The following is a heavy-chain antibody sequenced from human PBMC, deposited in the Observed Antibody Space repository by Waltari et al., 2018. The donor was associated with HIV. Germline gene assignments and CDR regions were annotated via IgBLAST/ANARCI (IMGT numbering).Heavy chain of an antibody. J-gene: IGHJ4*02. Sequence: QLRLQESGPRLVKPSETLSLTCSVSGGSISSNVYLSGWIRQSPGKGLEWNGSIYYTGNTYYKPSLKRRVTISIDTSKNQFSLRLTSVTAADTAIYYCVAQDYSDSVDWWGQGTLVTVFS. D-gene: IGHD4-17*01. V-gene: IGHV4-39*07. CDR2: IYYTGNT. CDR3: VAQDYSDSVDW. CDR1: GGSISSNVYL.